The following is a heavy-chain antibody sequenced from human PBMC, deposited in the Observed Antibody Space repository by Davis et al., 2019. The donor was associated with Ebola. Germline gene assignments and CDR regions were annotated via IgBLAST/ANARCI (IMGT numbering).Heavy chain of an antibody. Sequence: GGSLRLSCAASGFTFDDYTMHWVRQAPGKGLEWVSLISWDGGSTYYADSVKGRFTISRDNSKNSLYLQMNSLRTEDTALYYCAKDIAVIAASGGVDVWGKGTTVTVSS. V-gene: IGHV3-43*01. D-gene: IGHD6-25*01. CDR3: AKDIAVIAASGGVDV. J-gene: IGHJ6*04. CDR1: GFTFDDYT. CDR2: ISWDGGST.